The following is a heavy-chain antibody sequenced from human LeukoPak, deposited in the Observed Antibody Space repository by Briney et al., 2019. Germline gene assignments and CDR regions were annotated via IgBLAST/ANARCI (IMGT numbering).Heavy chain of an antibody. J-gene: IGHJ4*02. CDR2: IYHSGST. CDR3: ARALRYYYDSSGYYYDY. Sequence: SETLSLTCAVSGGSISSSNWWSWVRQPPGKGLEWIGEIYHSGSTNYNPSLKSRVTISVDTSKNQFSLKLSSVTAADTAVYYCARALRYYYDSSGYYYDYWGQGTLVTVSS. CDR1: GGSISSSNW. V-gene: IGHV4-4*02. D-gene: IGHD3-22*01.